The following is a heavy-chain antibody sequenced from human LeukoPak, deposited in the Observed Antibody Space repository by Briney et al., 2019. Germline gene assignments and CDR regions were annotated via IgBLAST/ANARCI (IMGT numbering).Heavy chain of an antibody. J-gene: IGHJ4*02. Sequence: SETLSLTCTVSGGSISSSSYYWGWIRQPAGKGLEWIGSIYYSGSTYYNPSLKSRVTISVDTSKNQFSLKLSSVTAADTAVYYCARDQGIAALSYWGQETLVTVSS. V-gene: IGHV4-39*07. CDR3: ARDQGIAALSY. CDR1: GGSISSSSYY. D-gene: IGHD6-6*01. CDR2: IYYSGST.